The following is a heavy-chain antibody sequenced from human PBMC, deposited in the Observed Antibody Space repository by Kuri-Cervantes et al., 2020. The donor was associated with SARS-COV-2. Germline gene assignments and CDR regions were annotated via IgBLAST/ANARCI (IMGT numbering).Heavy chain of an antibody. CDR2: IYYSGTT. V-gene: IGHV4-39*01. Sequence: SETLSLTCTLSGGSFSSSPYSWGWIRRPPGKGLEWIGKIYYSGTTYYNPSLKSRVTISVGTSKNQFSLRLRSVTAADTAVYYCARVAESNYFGWYYYYMDVWGEGTTVTVSS. D-gene: IGHD4-11*01. CDR1: GGSFSSSPYS. J-gene: IGHJ6*03. CDR3: ARVAESNYFGWYYYYMDV.